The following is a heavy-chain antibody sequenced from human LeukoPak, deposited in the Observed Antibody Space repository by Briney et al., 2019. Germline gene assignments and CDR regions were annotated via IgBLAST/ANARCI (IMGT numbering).Heavy chain of an antibody. V-gene: IGHV3-48*03. CDR3: ASTIVGATSPHF. CDR1: DFTFATYE. CDR2: IDSGGSAI. J-gene: IGHJ4*02. D-gene: IGHD1-26*01. Sequence: PGGSLRLSCVASDFTFATYEMHWVRQAPGKGLEWLAYIDSGGSAIYYADSVKGRFIISRDNAKNTLYLQMNSLRIEDTAVYYCASTIVGATSPHFWGQGTLVTVSS.